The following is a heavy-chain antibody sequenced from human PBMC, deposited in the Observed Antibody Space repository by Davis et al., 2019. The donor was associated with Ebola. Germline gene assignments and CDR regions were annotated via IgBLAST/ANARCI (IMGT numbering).Heavy chain of an antibody. D-gene: IGHD6-19*01. CDR1: GGSISSGGYY. CDR3: ARRWSLIAVAGTPYFDL. Sequence: PGGSLRLSCTVSGGSISSGGYYWSWIRQPPGKGLEWIGYIYYSGSTYYNPSLKSRVTISVDTSKNQFSLKLSSVTAADTAVYYCARRWSLIAVAGTPYFDLWGRGTLVTVSS. J-gene: IGHJ2*01. V-gene: IGHV4-61*08. CDR2: IYYSGST.